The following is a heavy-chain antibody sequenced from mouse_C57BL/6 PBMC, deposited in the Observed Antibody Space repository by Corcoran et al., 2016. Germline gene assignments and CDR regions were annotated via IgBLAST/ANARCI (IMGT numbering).Heavy chain of an antibody. J-gene: IGHJ3*01. CDR3: AKAGDGYYFFAY. D-gene: IGHD2-3*01. CDR2: INTYSGVP. Sequence: QIQLVQSGPELKKPGETVKISCKASGYTFTTYGMSWVKQAPGKGLKWMGWINTYSGVPTYADDFKGRFAFSLETSASTAYLQINNLKNEDTATYFCAKAGDGYYFFAYWGQGTLVTVSA. CDR1: GYTFTTYG. V-gene: IGHV9-3*01.